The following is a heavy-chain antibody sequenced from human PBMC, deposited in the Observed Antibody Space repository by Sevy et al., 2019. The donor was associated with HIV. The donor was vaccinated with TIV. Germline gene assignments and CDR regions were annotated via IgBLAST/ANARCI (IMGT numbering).Heavy chain of an antibody. CDR2: FDPEDDET. CDR1: GYSVIEFS. V-gene: IGHV1-24*01. D-gene: IGHD2-15*01. Sequence: ASVKVSCKVSGYSVIEFSMHWVRQAPGKGLEWMGTFDPEDDETIYAQKIQGRVTMTEDTSTDTAYMELSSLRSEDTAVYYCARDMGWQLLPLGMDVWGQGTTVTVSS. J-gene: IGHJ6*02. CDR3: ARDMGWQLLPLGMDV.